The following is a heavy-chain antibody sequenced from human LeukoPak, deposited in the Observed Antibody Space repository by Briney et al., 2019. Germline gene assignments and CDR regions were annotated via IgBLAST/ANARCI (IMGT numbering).Heavy chain of an antibody. CDR2: ISWNSGSI. J-gene: IGHJ4*02. D-gene: IGHD3-22*01. Sequence: TGGSLRLSCAASGFTFDDYAMHWVRQAPGKGLEWVSGISWNSGSIGYADSVKGRFTISGDNAKNSLYLQMNSLRAEDTALYYCAMSRHYYDSSGYPADYWGQGTLVTVSS. V-gene: IGHV3-9*01. CDR3: AMSRHYYDSSGYPADY. CDR1: GFTFDDYA.